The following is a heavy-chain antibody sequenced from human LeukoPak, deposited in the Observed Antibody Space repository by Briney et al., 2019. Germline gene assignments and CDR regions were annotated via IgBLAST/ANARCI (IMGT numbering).Heavy chain of an antibody. CDR1: GFTVSSNY. CDR3: AKGRSHIVVVTDYYYGMDV. D-gene: IGHD2-21*02. J-gene: IGHJ6*02. V-gene: IGHV3-53*05. CDR2: IYSGGST. Sequence: GGSLRLSCAASGFTVSSNYMSWVRQAPGKGLEWVSVIYSGGSTYYADSVKGRFTISRDNSKNTPYLQMNSLRAEDTAVYYCAKGRSHIVVVTDYYYGMDVWGQGTTVTVSS.